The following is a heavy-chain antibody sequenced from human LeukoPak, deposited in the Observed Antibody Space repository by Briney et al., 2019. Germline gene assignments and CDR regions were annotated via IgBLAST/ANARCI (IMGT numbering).Heavy chain of an antibody. CDR1: GFTFSHYW. CDR3: ARYSYKHDC. D-gene: IGHD2-15*01. Sequence: GGSLRLSCAASGFTFSHYWMTWVRQAPGKGLEWVANMKEDGSQETYVDSVKGRFTISRDNAKNSLYLQMNNVRAEDTAVYYCARYSYKHDCWGQGTMVTVSS. CDR2: MKEDGSQE. V-gene: IGHV3-7*01. J-gene: IGHJ4*02.